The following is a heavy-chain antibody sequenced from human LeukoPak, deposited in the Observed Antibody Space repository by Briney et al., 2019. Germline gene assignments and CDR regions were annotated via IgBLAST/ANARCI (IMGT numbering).Heavy chain of an antibody. V-gene: IGHV1-2*02. CDR1: GYTFTGYY. Sequence: ASVKVSCKASGYTFTGYYMHWVRQAPGQGLEWMGWINPNSGGTNYAQKFQGRVTMTRDTSTSTVYMELSSLRSEDTAVYYCARGSAVPGLDYFDYWGQGTLVTVSS. CDR2: INPNSGGT. J-gene: IGHJ4*02. CDR3: ARGSAVPGLDYFDY. D-gene: IGHD3-10*01.